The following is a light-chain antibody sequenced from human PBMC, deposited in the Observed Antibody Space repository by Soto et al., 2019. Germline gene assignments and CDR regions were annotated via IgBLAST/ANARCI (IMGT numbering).Light chain of an antibody. Sequence: IVLTQSPGTLSLSPGERATLSCRASQSVSRGYFAWFQQKPGQAPRLLIYATSSRATGIPDRFSGSGSGTDFSLTTSRLEPEDFAVYYCQQYYNSRTFGQGTKVEIK. CDR1: QSVSRGY. CDR3: QQYYNSRT. V-gene: IGKV3-20*01. CDR2: ATS. J-gene: IGKJ1*01.